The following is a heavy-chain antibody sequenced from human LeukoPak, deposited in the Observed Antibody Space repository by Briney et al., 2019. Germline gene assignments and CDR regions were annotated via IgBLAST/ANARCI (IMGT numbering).Heavy chain of an antibody. CDR3: ARDADPLTYYYDSSGYYFDY. CDR2: VIPIFGTA. J-gene: IGHJ4*02. Sequence: VASVKVSCKASGGTFSSYAISWLRQAPGQGLEWMGRVIPIFGTANYAQKFQGRVTITADKSTSTAYMELSSLRSEDTAVYYCARDADPLTYYYDSSGYYFDYWGQGTLVTVSS. CDR1: GGTFSSYA. V-gene: IGHV1-69*06. D-gene: IGHD3-22*01.